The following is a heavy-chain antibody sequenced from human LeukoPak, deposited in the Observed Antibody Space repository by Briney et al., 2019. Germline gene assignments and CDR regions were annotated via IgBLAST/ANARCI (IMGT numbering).Heavy chain of an antibody. CDR2: ISWNSGSI. Sequence: GGSLRLSCAASGVTFGDYAMHWVRQAPGKALEWVSDISWNSGSIGYADSVKGRFTISRDNAKNSLYLQMNRLRAEDTALYDYAKEIAALDYWGQGTLVTVSS. V-gene: IGHV3-9*01. CDR3: AKEIAALDY. D-gene: IGHD6-6*01. J-gene: IGHJ4*02. CDR1: GVTFGDYA.